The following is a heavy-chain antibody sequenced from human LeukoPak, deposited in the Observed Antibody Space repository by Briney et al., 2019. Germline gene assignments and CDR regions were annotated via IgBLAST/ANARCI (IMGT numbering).Heavy chain of an antibody. D-gene: IGHD5-18*01. J-gene: IGHJ6*02. CDR2: ISSDAKNK. CDR3: ARDRAHIYGYWSYTMDV. CDR1: EFTFSNYA. V-gene: IGHV3-30*04. Sequence: GGSLRLSCAASEFTFSNYAMHWVRQGPGKGLEWVAVISSDAKNKYYADSVKGRFTISRDNSKNTLYLQMNSLRVDDTAVYYCARDRAHIYGYWSYTMDVWGQGTTVTVSS.